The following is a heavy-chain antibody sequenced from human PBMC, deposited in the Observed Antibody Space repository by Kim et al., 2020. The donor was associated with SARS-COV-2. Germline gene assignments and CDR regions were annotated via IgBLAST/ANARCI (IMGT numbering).Heavy chain of an antibody. Sequence: SYADSVKGRFTISRDNSRNILYLQMNSLRAEDAAVYYCARRGDGYRPFDYWGQGTLVTVS. CDR3: ARRGDGYRPFDY. V-gene: IGHV3-23*01. D-gene: IGHD5-12*01. J-gene: IGHJ4*02.